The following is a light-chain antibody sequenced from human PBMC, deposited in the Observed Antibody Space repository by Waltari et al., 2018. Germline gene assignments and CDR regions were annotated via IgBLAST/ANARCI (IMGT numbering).Light chain of an antibody. CDR3: QQYNTYSS. Sequence: DIQMTQPPSTLPASLGDRVTITCRASQSISNYLAWYQQRPGKAPNLLIYKASILKSGVSSRCSGSGSGTQFTLTISSLQPGDVATYFCQQYNTYSSFGQGTKLEIK. J-gene: IGKJ2*01. CDR1: QSISNY. V-gene: IGKV1-5*03. CDR2: KAS.